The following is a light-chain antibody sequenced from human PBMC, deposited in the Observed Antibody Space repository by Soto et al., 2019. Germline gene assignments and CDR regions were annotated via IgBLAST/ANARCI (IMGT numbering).Light chain of an antibody. V-gene: IGKV3-20*01. CDR3: QQYGISPGFT. Sequence: VLTQSPGTLSLSPGERATLSCRASQRINNNFLAWYQQKPGQAPRLLIYGASSRATSIPDRFTGSGSGTDFTLTITRLEPEDFAVYYCQQYGISPGFTFGPGTKVDIK. CDR2: GAS. CDR1: QRINNNF. J-gene: IGKJ3*01.